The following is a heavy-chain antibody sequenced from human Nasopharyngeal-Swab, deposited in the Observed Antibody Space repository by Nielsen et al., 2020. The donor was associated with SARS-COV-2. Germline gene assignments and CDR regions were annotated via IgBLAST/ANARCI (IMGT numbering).Heavy chain of an antibody. CDR1: GFTFSNFA. CDR3: AKDRDSGDDSEEYYHYYGMDV. D-gene: IGHD5-12*01. CDR2: ISGDSDST. Sequence: AGSLRLSCAASGFTFSNFAMSWVRQAPGKGLEWVSVISGDSDSTYYTDSVRGRFTISRDNSKNTLNLQMNNLRAEDTAIYYCAKDRDSGDDSEEYYHYYGMDVWGQGAPVTVSS. J-gene: IGHJ6*02. V-gene: IGHV3-23*01.